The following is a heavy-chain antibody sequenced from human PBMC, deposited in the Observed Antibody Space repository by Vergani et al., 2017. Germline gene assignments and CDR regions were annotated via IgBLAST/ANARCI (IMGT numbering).Heavy chain of an antibody. CDR1: GFTVSSNY. CDR3: AKKGGSLYYYGVDV. Sequence: EVQVVETGGGLVQPGGSLRLSCAAYGFTVSSNYMSWVRQAPGKGLEWVSVIYSGGSTYYADSVKGRFTISRDNSKDTLFLQMNGLRPEDTGTYFFAKKGGSLYYYGVDVWGQGTTITVSS. V-gene: IGHV3-66*01. J-gene: IGHJ6*02. D-gene: IGHD1-26*01. CDR2: IYSGGST.